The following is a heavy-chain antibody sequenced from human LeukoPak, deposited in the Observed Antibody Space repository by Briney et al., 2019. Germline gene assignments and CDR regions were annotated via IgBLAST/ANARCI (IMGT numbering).Heavy chain of an antibody. CDR3: ARGQSCSSTSCFFDY. CDR2: ISDSSGYT. J-gene: IGHJ4*02. D-gene: IGHD2-2*01. Sequence: KPGGSLRLSCAASGFTFSDYYMSWIRQAPGKGLEWVSYISDSSGYTKDADSVKGRFTISRDNAKKSLYLQMNSLRVEDTAVYYCARGQSCSSTSCFFDYWGQGTLVTVSS. CDR1: GFTFSDYY. V-gene: IGHV3-11*05.